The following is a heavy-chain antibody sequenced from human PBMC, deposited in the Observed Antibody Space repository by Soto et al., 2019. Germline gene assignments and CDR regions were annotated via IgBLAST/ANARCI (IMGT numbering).Heavy chain of an antibody. D-gene: IGHD6-6*01. V-gene: IGHV4-39*01. CDR2: IYYSGST. J-gene: IGHJ4*02. CDR3: ARPGEQLVEFPFDY. Sequence: SETLSLTCTVSGGSISSSSYYWGWIRQPPGKGLEWIGSIYYSGSTYYNPSLKSRVTISVDTSKNQCSLKLSSVTAADAAVYYCARPGEQLVEFPFDYWGQGTMVTVSS. CDR1: GGSISSSSYY.